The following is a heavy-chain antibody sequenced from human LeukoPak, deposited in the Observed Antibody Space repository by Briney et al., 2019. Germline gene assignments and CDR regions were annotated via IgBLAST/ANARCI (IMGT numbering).Heavy chain of an antibody. CDR3: ARDSVAGSYYYGMDV. D-gene: IGHD6-19*01. V-gene: IGHV4-59*01. J-gene: IGHJ6*02. CDR2: ISYSGSS. CDR1: GGSISGYY. Sequence: SETLSLTCTVSGGSISGYYWSWIRQPPGKGLEWIGYISYSGSSNYNPSLKSRVTISVDTSKNQFALKLSSVTAADTAVYYCARDSVAGSYYYGMDVWGQGTTVTVSS.